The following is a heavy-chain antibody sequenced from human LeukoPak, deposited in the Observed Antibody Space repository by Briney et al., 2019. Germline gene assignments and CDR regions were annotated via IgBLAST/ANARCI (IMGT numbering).Heavy chain of an antibody. CDR2: IYYSGST. D-gene: IGHD3-22*01. J-gene: IGHJ4*02. CDR1: GGSISSYY. Sequence: SETLSLTCTVSGGSISSYYWSWIRQPPGKGLEWIGYIYYSGSTNYNPSLKSRVTISVDTSKNQFSLKLSSVTAADTAVYYCARVPYYYDSSGYGPYWGQGTLVTVSS. CDR3: ARVPYYYDSSGYGPY. V-gene: IGHV4-59*12.